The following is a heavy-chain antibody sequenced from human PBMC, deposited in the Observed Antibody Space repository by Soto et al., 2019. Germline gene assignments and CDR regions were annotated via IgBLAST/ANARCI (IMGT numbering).Heavy chain of an antibody. D-gene: IGHD1-26*01. Sequence: KSSETLSLTCTVSGGSISSYCWSWIRQPPGKGLEWIGYIYYSGSTNYNPSLKSRVTISVDTSKNQFSLKLSSVTAADTAVYYCARSGTYGPEPPGFDPWRQGTLVTVSS. CDR1: GGSISSYC. CDR2: IYYSGST. J-gene: IGHJ5*02. V-gene: IGHV4-59*01. CDR3: ARSGTYGPEPPGFDP.